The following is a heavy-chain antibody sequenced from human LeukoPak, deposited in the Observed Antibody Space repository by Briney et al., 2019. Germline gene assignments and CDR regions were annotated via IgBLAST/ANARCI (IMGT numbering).Heavy chain of an antibody. Sequence: GSSVKVSCKASGGTFSSYTISWVRQAPGQGLEWMGRIIPILGIANYAQKFQGRVTITADKSTSTAYMELSSLRSEDTAVYYCVRSSDSSGYFDYWGQGTLVIVSS. CDR2: IIPILGIA. V-gene: IGHV1-69*02. D-gene: IGHD3-22*01. CDR3: VRSSDSSGYFDY. CDR1: GGTFSSYT. J-gene: IGHJ4*02.